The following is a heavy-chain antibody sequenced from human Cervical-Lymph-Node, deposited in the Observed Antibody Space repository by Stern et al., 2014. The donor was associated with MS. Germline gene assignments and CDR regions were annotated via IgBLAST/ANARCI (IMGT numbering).Heavy chain of an antibody. Sequence: QVQLVQSGAEVKKPGASVTVSCKASGYNFTPYGISWVRQAPGQGLEWQGWISTVNGNTNYAQNIQGRVTMATDTSTSTAYMELRSLRSDDTAVYYCARVGYVPGMDVWGQGTMVTVSS. CDR3: ARVGYVPGMDV. V-gene: IGHV1-18*01. CDR2: ISTVNGNT. CDR1: GYNFTPYG. D-gene: IGHD3-10*02. J-gene: IGHJ6*02.